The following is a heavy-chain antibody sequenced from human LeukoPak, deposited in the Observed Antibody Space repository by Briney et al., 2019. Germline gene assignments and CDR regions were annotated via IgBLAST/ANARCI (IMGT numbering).Heavy chain of an antibody. D-gene: IGHD6-13*01. V-gene: IGHV3-9*01. CDR1: GFTFDDYA. CDR2: ISWNSGSI. Sequence: GGSLRLSCAATGFTFDDYAMHWVRQAPGKGLEWVSGISWNSGSIGYADSVKGRFTISRDNAKNSLYLQMNSLRAEDTALYYCAKDWDSSIYYFDHWGQGTLVTVSS. CDR3: AKDWDSSIYYFDH. J-gene: IGHJ4*02.